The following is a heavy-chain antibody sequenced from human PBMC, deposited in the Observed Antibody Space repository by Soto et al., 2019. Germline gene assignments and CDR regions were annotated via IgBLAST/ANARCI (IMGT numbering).Heavy chain of an antibody. CDR3: AKDRVRSTMVRGDNWFDP. CDR2: ISGSGGST. Sequence: GGSLRLSCAASGFTFSSYAMSWVRQAPGKGAEWVSAISGSGGSTYYADSVKGRFTISRDNSKNTLYLQMNSLRAEDTAVYYCAKDRVRSTMVRGDNWFDPWGQGTLVTVSS. D-gene: IGHD3-10*01. J-gene: IGHJ5*02. CDR1: GFTFSSYA. V-gene: IGHV3-23*01.